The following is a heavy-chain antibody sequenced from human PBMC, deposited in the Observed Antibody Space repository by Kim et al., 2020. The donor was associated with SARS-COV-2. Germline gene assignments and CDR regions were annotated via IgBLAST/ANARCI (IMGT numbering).Heavy chain of an antibody. D-gene: IGHD2-21*01. CDR3: AKWGRYCGRSTCGMDV. CDR1: GFTFSTYV. Sequence: GGSLRLSCAASGFTFSTYVMNWVRQAPGKGLEWVSSILGNGGGTYYADAVKGRFTISRDNSNNRLYLQMSSLTAEDTAVYHCAKWGRYCGRSTCGMDVWGQGTAVTVSS. J-gene: IGHJ6*02. CDR2: ILGNGGGT. V-gene: IGHV3-23*01.